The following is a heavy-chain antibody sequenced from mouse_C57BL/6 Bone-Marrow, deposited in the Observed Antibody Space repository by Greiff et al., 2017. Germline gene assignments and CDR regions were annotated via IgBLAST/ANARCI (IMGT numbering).Heavy chain of an antibody. Sequence: EVKVVESGGGLVQPGGSLKLSCAASGFTFSDYGMAWVRQAPRKGPEWVAFISNLAYSIYYADTVTGRFTISRENAKNTLYLEMSSLRSEDTAMYYCARSLYYYGSSLYAMDYWGQGTSVTVSS. CDR1: GFTFSDYG. D-gene: IGHD1-1*01. J-gene: IGHJ4*01. V-gene: IGHV5-15*01. CDR3: ARSLYYYGSSLYAMDY. CDR2: ISNLAYSI.